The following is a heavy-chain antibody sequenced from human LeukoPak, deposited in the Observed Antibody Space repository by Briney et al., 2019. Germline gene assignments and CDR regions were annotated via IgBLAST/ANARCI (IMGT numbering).Heavy chain of an antibody. V-gene: IGHV3-33*01. J-gene: IGHJ5*02. Sequence: GGSLRLSCAASGFTFSSYGMHWVRQAPGKGLEWVAVIWYDGSNKYYADSVKGRFTISRDNSKNTLYLQMNSLRAEDTAVYYCARELYGDYSNWFDPWGQGTLVTVCS. CDR3: ARELYGDYSNWFDP. D-gene: IGHD4-17*01. CDR2: IWYDGSNK. CDR1: GFTFSSYG.